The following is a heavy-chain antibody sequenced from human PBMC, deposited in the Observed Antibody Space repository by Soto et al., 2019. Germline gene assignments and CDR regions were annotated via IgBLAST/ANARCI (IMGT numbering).Heavy chain of an antibody. D-gene: IGHD1-1*01. CDR1: GGTFSSYA. CDR3: ARDPQVGYYYYYYGMDV. V-gene: IGHV1-69*12. CDR2: IIPIFGTA. Sequence: QVQLVQSGAEVKKPGSSVKVSCKASGGTFSSYAISWVRQAPGQGLEWMGGIIPIFGTANYAQKFQGRVTITADESTSTAYMERSSRRSEDTAVYYCARDPQVGYYYYYYGMDVWGQGTTVTVAS. J-gene: IGHJ6*02.